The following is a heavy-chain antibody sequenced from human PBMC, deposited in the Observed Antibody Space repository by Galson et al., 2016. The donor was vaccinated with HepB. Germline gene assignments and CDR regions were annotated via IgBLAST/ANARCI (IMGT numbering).Heavy chain of an antibody. Sequence: SVKVSCKASGYTFSAYYIHWVRRAPGQGLEWMGWINPNTGGTKHAQKFQGWVTLTRDTSISTAYMELTSLRSNDTAVYYCARERWVVGVRKYYYGMDVWGQGTTVTVSS. D-gene: IGHD2-2*01. CDR1: GYTFSAYY. V-gene: IGHV1-2*04. CDR2: INPNTGGT. J-gene: IGHJ6*02. CDR3: ARERWVVGVRKYYYGMDV.